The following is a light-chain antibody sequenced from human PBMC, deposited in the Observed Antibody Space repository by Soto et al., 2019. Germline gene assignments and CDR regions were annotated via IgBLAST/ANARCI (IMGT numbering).Light chain of an antibody. Sequence: LTQPPSVSVAPGQTARIPCGGDNIGIRSVHWYQQKPGQAPVVVVYDDSDRPSGIPERFSGSNSGNTATLTISWVEAGDEADYYCQVWDASSDHNVFGTGTKLTVL. CDR3: QVWDASSDHNV. V-gene: IGLV3-21*02. CDR1: NIGIRS. CDR2: DDS. J-gene: IGLJ1*01.